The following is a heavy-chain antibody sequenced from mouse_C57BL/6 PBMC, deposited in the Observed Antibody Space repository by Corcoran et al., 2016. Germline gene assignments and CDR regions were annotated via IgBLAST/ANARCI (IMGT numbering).Heavy chain of an antibody. CDR2: ISYDGSN. CDR3: ARPSSWDAGGFAY. Sequence: DVQLQESGPGLVKPSQSLSLTCSVTGYSITSGYYWNWIRQFPGNKLEWMGYISYDGSNNYNPSLKNRISITRDTSKNQFFLKLNSVTTEDTATYYCARPSSWDAGGFAYWGQGTLVTVSA. CDR1: GYSITSGYY. V-gene: IGHV3-6*01. J-gene: IGHJ3*01. D-gene: IGHD4-1*01.